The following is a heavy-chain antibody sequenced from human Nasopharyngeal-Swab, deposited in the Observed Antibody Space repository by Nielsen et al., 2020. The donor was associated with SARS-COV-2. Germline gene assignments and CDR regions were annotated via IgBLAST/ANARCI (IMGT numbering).Heavy chain of an antibody. CDR1: GGSISSYY. D-gene: IGHD2-21*02. Sequence: SETLSLTCTVSGGSISSYYWSWIRQPPGKGLEWIGYIYYSGSTNYNPSLKSRVTISVDTSKNQFSLKLSSVTAADTAVYYCASGRGDFHFDYWGQGTLVTVSS. CDR3: ASGRGDFHFDY. J-gene: IGHJ4*02. CDR2: IYYSGST. V-gene: IGHV4-59*01.